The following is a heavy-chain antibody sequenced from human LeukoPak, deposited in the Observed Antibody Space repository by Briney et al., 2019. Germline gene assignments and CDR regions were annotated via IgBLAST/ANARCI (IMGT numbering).Heavy chain of an antibody. V-gene: IGHV1-2*02. J-gene: IGHJ4*02. CDR2: INPNSGGT. CDR3: ARPVAGDGTAAAQFVY. CDR1: GYTLTGDY. Sequence: ASVKVSCKASGYTLTGDYMHWVRQAPGQGLEWMGWINPNSGGTNYAQKFQGRVTMTRDTSISTASMELSRLRSDGTAVYYCARPVAGDGTAAAQFVYWGQGTLVTVSS. D-gene: IGHD6-13*01.